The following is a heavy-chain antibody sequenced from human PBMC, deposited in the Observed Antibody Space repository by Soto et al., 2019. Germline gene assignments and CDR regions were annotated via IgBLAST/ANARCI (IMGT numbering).Heavy chain of an antibody. D-gene: IGHD2-2*02. V-gene: IGHV4-34*01. J-gene: IGHJ5*02. Sequence: QVQLQQWGAGLLKPSETLSLTCAVYGGSFSGYYWSWIRQPPGKGLEWIGEINHSGSTNYNPSLKSRVTISVDTSKNQLSRKLSSVTAADTAVYYCARSRIVVVPAAISPWFDPWGQGTLVTVSS. CDR2: INHSGST. CDR3: ARSRIVVVPAAISPWFDP. CDR1: GGSFSGYY.